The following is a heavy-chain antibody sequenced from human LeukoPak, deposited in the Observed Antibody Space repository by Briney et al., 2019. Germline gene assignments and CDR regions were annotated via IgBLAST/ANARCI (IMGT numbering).Heavy chain of an antibody. CDR3: ARDFTPEWFDIH. Sequence: GGSLRLSCAASGYTFSSYSMNWVRQAPGKGLEWVSSISSSSSYIYYADSVKGRFTISRDNSKSTVYLQMNSLRADDTAVYYCARDFTPEWFDIHWGQGTLVTVS. J-gene: IGHJ4*02. CDR1: GYTFSSYS. V-gene: IGHV3-21*01. D-gene: IGHD3-3*01. CDR2: ISSSSSYI.